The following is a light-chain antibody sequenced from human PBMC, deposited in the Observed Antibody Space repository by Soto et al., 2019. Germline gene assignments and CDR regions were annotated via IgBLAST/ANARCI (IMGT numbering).Light chain of an antibody. CDR1: EDINGW. CDR2: AAS. Sequence: DVQMTQSPSSLSASVGDRVTITCRASEDINGWLAWYQQKPGTAPKSLIYAASFLQTGVPSRFSGSGSGTDFTLTISSLQPEDSATYYCQQYNIYPLTFGGGTKVEIK. CDR3: QQYNIYPLT. J-gene: IGKJ4*01. V-gene: IGKV1D-16*01.